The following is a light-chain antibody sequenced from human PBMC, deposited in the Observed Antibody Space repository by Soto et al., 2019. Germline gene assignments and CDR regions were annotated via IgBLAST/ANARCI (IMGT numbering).Light chain of an antibody. V-gene: IGLV2-14*03. Sequence: QSVLTQPASVSGSPGQAITISCTGTSGDVGVFNYVSWYQQHPGRVPKLLIYEVSHRPSGASDRFSGSKSGNTASLTISRLRPEDEATYFCIAYATSSTWVFGGGTKLTVL. CDR2: EVS. J-gene: IGLJ3*02. CDR3: IAYATSSTWV. CDR1: SGDVGVFNY.